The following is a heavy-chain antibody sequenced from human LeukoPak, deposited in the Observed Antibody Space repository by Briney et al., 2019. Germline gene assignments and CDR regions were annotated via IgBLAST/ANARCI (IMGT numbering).Heavy chain of an antibody. D-gene: IGHD6-13*01. V-gene: IGHV3-20*01. CDR1: GFTFNDHA. Sequence: GGSLRLSCAASGFTFNDHAMCWVRQTPGKGLEWVSAISWDGVTTTYADSVKGRFIISRDNAKNPLYLQMNSLRAEDTALYHCARVVDYTSIWYKYEWLDPWGQGTVVTVSS. J-gene: IGHJ5*02. CDR3: ARVVDYTSIWYKYEWLDP. CDR2: ISWDGVTT.